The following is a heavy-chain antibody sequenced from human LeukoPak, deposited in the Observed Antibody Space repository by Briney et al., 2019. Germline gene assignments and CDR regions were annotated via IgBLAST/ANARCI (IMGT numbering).Heavy chain of an antibody. J-gene: IGHJ5*02. V-gene: IGHV4-38-2*02. D-gene: IGHD3-9*01. CDR2: IYHSGST. CDR3: ARVLYYDVLTGYYINGWFDP. Sequence: SETLSLTCTVSAYSIRSGYFWGWIRQPPGEGLEWIASIYHSGSTYYNPSLKSRVTISVDTSKNQFSLKLTSVTAADTAVYYCARVLYYDVLTGYYINGWFDPWGQGTLVTVSS. CDR1: AYSIRSGYF.